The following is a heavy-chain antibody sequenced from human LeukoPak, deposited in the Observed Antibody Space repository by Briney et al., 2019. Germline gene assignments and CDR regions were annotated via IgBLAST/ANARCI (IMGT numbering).Heavy chain of an antibody. D-gene: IGHD3-22*01. J-gene: IGHJ4*02. V-gene: IGHV1-46*01. Sequence: ASVKVSCKAFGYTFTSNYMHWVRQAPGQGPEWMGVISPSGGSTTYAQKFQGRVTMTRDTSISTAYMELSRLRSDDTAVYYCARDVGGGYYYVYDYWGQGTLVTVSS. CDR2: ISPSGGST. CDR3: ARDVGGGYYYVYDY. CDR1: GYTFTSNY.